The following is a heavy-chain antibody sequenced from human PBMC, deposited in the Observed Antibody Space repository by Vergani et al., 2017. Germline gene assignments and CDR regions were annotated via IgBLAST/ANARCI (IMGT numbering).Heavy chain of an antibody. V-gene: IGHV3-30*02. D-gene: IGHD1-26*01. Sequence: QVQLVESGGGVVQPGGSLRLSCAASGFPFSSYGMHWVRQAPGKGLEWVAFIRYDGSNKYYADSVKGRFTISRDKSKHTLYLQLNSMRAEYTAVDYCAKDPRYRPTTNYYYMDVWGKGTTVTVSS. CDR3: AKDPRYRPTTNYYYMDV. CDR2: IRYDGSNK. CDR1: GFPFSSYG. J-gene: IGHJ6*03.